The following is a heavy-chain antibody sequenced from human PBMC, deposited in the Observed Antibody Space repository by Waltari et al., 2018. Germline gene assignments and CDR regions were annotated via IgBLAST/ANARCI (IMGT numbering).Heavy chain of an antibody. CDR1: GFTFSSYG. CDR3: ASGFGNDGGAFDI. J-gene: IGHJ3*02. D-gene: IGHD1-1*01. V-gene: IGHV3-30*03. Sequence: QVQLVESGGGVVQPGRSLRLSCAASGFTFSSYGMHWVRQAPGKGLEWVAVISYDGSNKDYADSVKGRFTISRDNSKNTLYLQMNSLRAEDTAVYYCASGFGNDGGAFDIWGQGTMVTVSS. CDR2: ISYDGSNK.